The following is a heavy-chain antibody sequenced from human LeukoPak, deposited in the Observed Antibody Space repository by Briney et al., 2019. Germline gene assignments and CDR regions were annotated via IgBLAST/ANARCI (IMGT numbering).Heavy chain of an antibody. D-gene: IGHD1-1*01. CDR2: IGIDGGNT. CDR3: ARDHNYAFDN. V-gene: IGHV3-48*04. CDR1: GFPFNEYS. Sequence: GGSLRLSCTASGFPFNEYSMNWVRQAPGKGLEWIAYIGIDGGNTWYADSGKGRFTISADSAKNSVSLQMSSLGVGDTAVYYCARDHNYAFDNWGQGTLVSVSS. J-gene: IGHJ4*02.